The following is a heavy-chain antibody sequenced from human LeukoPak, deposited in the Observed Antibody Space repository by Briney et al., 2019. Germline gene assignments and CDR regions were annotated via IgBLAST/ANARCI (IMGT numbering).Heavy chain of an antibody. CDR2: ISSSSTI. CDR1: GFTFSSYS. V-gene: IGHV3-48*01. J-gene: IGHJ6*03. D-gene: IGHD3-3*01. Sequence: GGSLRLSCGASGFTFSSYSMNWVRQAPGKGLEGVSYISSSSTIYYADSVKGRFTISRDNAKNSLYLQMNSLRAEDTAVYYCARDQDRITIFGVVIISPYMDVWGKGTTVTVSS. CDR3: ARDQDRITIFGVVIISPYMDV.